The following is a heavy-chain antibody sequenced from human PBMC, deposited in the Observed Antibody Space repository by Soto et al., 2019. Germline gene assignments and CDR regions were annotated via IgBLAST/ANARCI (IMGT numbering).Heavy chain of an antibody. D-gene: IGHD2-15*01. Sequence: PGGSLRLSCAASGFRFDDFTTHWVRQAPGKGLEWVSDITWNSGFTGYAASVKGRFTISRDNAKNSLYLQMNSLRVEDTAVYYCARYCRGGSCYGDDAFDIWGQGTMVTVSS. V-gene: IGHV3-9*01. CDR3: ARYCRGGSCYGDDAFDI. J-gene: IGHJ3*02. CDR1: GFRFDDFT. CDR2: ITWNSGFT.